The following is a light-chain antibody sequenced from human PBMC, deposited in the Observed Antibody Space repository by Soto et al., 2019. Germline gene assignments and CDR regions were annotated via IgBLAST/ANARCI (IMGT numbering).Light chain of an antibody. CDR2: VAS. CDR1: ESISNY. J-gene: IGKJ1*01. Sequence: DIQMTQSPSSLSASVGDRVNITCRASESISNYLNWYQQKPGKAPKLLIHVASSLQSGVPSRFSGSGSGTDFTLTISSLQPEDFATDYCQQSYSSPRTFGQGTKVEMK. CDR3: QQSYSSPRT. V-gene: IGKV1-39*01.